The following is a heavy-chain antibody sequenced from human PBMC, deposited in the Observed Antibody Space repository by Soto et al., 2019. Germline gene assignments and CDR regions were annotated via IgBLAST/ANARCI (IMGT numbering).Heavy chain of an antibody. J-gene: IGHJ4*02. V-gene: IGHV4-34*01. D-gene: IGHD6-19*01. CDR2: INHSGST. CDR1: CGSFIGYY. Sequence: PSETLSLTCAFYCGSFIGYYWSWIRQPPGKGLEWIGEINHSGSTNYNPSLKSRVTISVDTSKNQFSLKLSSVTAADTAVYYCARVRIAVAGATNPPFDYWGQGTLVTVSS. CDR3: ARVRIAVAGATNPPFDY.